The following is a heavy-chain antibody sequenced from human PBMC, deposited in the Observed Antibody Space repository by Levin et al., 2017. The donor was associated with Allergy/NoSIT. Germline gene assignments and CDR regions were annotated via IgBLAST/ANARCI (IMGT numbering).Heavy chain of an antibody. D-gene: IGHD2/OR15-2a*01. J-gene: IGHJ4*02. CDR3: ARETTANDY. CDR1: GGSFRGYY. Sequence: PSQTLSLTCAVYGGSFRGYYWSWIRPPPGKGLEWIGEISHSGSTTYNPSLKNRVTISVDTSKNQFSLKLHSVTAADTAVYYCARETTANDYWGQGTLVTVSS. CDR2: ISHSGST. V-gene: IGHV4-34*01.